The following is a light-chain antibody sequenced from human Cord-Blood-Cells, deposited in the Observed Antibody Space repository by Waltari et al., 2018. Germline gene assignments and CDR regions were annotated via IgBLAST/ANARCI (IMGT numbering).Light chain of an antibody. CDR3: NSRDSSANHLWV. Sequence: SSELTQDPAVSVALGQTVRITCQGDSLRSYYASWYPQKPGQAPVLGIYGKNNRPSGIPDRFSCSSSGNTASLTITGAQAEAEADYYCNSRDSSANHLWVFGGGTKLTVL. CDR2: GKN. V-gene: IGLV3-19*01. J-gene: IGLJ3*02. CDR1: SLRSYY.